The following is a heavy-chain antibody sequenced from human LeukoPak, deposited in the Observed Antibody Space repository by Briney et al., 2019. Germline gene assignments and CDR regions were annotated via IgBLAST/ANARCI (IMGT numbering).Heavy chain of an antibody. CDR2: VIPIYGTA. V-gene: IGHV1-69*13. CDR1: GDNMNTYA. D-gene: IGHD2-15*01. J-gene: IGHJ5*02. CDR3: ARVRASATPIWFDP. Sequence: SVKVSCKASGDNMNTYAMSWVRLAPGQGPEWMGVVIPIYGTANYATKFQGRLTITADESTSTAYMELRSLKVEDTAVYYCARVRASATPIWFDPCGQGTLVTVSS.